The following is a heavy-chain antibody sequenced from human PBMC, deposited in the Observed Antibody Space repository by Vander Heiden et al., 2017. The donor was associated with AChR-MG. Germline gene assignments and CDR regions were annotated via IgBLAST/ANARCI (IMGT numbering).Heavy chain of an antibody. Sequence: DVQLVQSGAEVKKPGESLQISGTGSGYSSTSYWIGWVRQMPGKGLEWMGIIYPGDSDTRYSPSFQGQVTISADKSISTAYLQWSSLKASDTAMYYCATTGGSSWRAAHDAFDIWGQGTMVTVSS. D-gene: IGHD6-13*01. V-gene: IGHV5-51*01. CDR1: GYSSTSYW. CDR3: ATTGGSSWRAAHDAFDI. CDR2: IYPGDSDT. J-gene: IGHJ3*02.